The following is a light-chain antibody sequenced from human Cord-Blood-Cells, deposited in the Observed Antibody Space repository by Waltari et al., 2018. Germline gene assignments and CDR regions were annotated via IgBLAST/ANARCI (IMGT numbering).Light chain of an antibody. CDR1: SSDVGGYNY. J-gene: IGLJ3*02. CDR2: DVS. Sequence: QSALTQPRSVSGSPGQSVTISCTGTSSDVGGYNYVSWYQQHTGKAPKPMLYDVSKPPSGVPDGFSGSKSCNTSSLTISGLHAEDEAEYYCCSYAGSYTWVFGGGTQLTVL. CDR3: CSYAGSYTWV. V-gene: IGLV2-11*01.